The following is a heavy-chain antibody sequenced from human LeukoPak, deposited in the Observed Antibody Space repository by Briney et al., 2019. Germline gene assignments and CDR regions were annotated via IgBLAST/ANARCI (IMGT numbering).Heavy chain of an antibody. D-gene: IGHD3-22*01. Sequence: ASVKVSCKASGYTFTSYDINWVRQATGQGLEWMGWMNPNSGNTGYAQKFQGRVTITRNTSISTAYMELSSLRSEDTAMYYCARGRRDSSGYRYDYWGQGTLVTVSS. CDR1: GYTFTSYD. CDR3: ARGRRDSSGYRYDY. CDR2: MNPNSGNT. V-gene: IGHV1-8*03. J-gene: IGHJ4*02.